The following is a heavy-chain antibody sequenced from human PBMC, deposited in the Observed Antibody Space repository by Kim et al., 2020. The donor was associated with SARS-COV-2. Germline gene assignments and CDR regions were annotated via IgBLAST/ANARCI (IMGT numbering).Heavy chain of an antibody. CDR2: ISGSAIST. J-gene: IGHJ4*02. CDR1: GFTFSSYA. D-gene: IGHD3-10*01. CDR3: GKDVGGSGSYYNSASDY. Sequence: GGSLRLSCAASGFTFSSYAMTWVRQAPGKGLEWVSSISGSAISTYYADSVKGRFTISRDNSENTLYLQMSSLRAEDTAVYYCGKDVGGSGSYYNSASDYRGQGTLVTVAS. V-gene: IGHV3-23*01.